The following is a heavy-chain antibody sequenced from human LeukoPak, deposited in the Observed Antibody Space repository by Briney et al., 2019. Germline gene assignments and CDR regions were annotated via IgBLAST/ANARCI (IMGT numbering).Heavy chain of an antibody. CDR3: TRRASGYYYVGFDY. J-gene: IGHJ4*02. D-gene: IGHD3-22*01. CDR1: GFTFSGSA. CDR2: IRSKANSYAT. Sequence: GGSLKLSCAASGFTFSGSAMHWVRQASGKGLEWVGRIRSKANSYATAYAASVKGRFTISRDDSKNTAYLQMNSLKTEDTAVYYCTRRASGYYYVGFDYWGQGTLVTVSS. V-gene: IGHV3-73*01.